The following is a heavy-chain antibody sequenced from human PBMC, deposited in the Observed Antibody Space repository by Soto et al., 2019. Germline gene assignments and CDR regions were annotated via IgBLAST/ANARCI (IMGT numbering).Heavy chain of an antibody. CDR2: INAGNGNT. V-gene: IGHV1-3*05. CDR3: ARAVAVPADFDY. J-gene: IGHJ4*02. CDR1: GYTFTGYA. D-gene: IGHD6-19*01. Sequence: QVQLVQSGAAEKKPGASVKVSCKASGYTFTGYAMHWVRQAPGQRLEWMGWINAGNGNTKYSQKFQGRVTITRDTSASTAYMELRSLRSEDTAVYYCARAVAVPADFDYWGQGTLVTVSS.